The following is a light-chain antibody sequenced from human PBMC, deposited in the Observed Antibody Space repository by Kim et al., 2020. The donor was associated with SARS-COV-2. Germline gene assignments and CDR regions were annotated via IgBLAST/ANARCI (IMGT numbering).Light chain of an antibody. J-gene: IGLJ3*02. CDR1: SSDVGGFNY. CDR3: SSHSSSNTLGV. CDR2: DVN. V-gene: IGLV2-14*01. Sequence: QSVLTQPASVSGSPGQSITISCTGTSSDVGGFNYVSWYQQHPGKAPKLMISDVNERPSGVSNRFSGSKSGSTASLTISGLQAEDEADYYCSSHSSSNTLGVFGGGTHLTVL.